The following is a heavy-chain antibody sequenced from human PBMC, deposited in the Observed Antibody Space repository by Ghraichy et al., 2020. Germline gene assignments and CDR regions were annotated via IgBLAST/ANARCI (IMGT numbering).Heavy chain of an antibody. D-gene: IGHD1/OR15-1a*01. CDR2: ISYDGSNK. Sequence: SCAASGFTFSSYGMHWVRQAPGKGLEWVTVISYDGSNKYYADSVKGRFTISRDNSKNTLYLQMNSLRVEDTAVYYCAKVLVGEQADYYYYGMDVWGQGTTVTVSS. J-gene: IGHJ6*02. CDR1: GFTFSSYG. CDR3: AKVLVGEQADYYYYGMDV. V-gene: IGHV3-30*18.